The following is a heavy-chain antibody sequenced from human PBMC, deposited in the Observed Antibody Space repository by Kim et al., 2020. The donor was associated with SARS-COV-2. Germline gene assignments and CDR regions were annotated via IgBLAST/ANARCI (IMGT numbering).Heavy chain of an antibody. J-gene: IGHJ4*02. CDR2: IYYNGMT. Sequence: SETLSLTCSGSGDSISRSNDCWGWIRQPPGKGLEWIGTIYYNGMTHYNPSLKSRVTISVDTSKNHFSLKLNSMTAADTAVFYCARCNMYVPPDYWGQGTLVTVSS. CDR3: ARCNMYVPPDY. D-gene: IGHD2-8*01. V-gene: IGHV4-39*02. CDR1: GDSISRSNDC.